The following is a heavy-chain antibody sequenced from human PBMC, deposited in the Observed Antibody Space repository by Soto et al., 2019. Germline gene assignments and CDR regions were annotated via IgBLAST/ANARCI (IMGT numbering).Heavy chain of an antibody. D-gene: IGHD3-22*01. J-gene: IGHJ4*02. CDR3: ARGGYDSSGYYLDY. CDR1: GYTFTSYG. CDR2: IIAYNGNT. V-gene: IGHV1-18*01. Sequence: GASVKVSCKASGYTFTSYGISWVRQAPGQGLEKMGWIIAYNGNTNYAQKLQGRVTMTTDTSTSTAYMELSSLRSEDTAVYYCARGGYDSSGYYLDYWGQGTLVTVSS.